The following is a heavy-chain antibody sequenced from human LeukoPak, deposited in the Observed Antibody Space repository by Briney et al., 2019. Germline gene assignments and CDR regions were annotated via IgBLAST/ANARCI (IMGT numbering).Heavy chain of an antibody. CDR3: ARVEYCTKGVCINFDL. CDR2: INPNSGGT. CDR1: GYTFTGPY. Sequence: VASVKVSCKASGYTFTGPYIHWMRQAPGQGLEWMGWINPNSGGTKYAQKFQGRVTVTRDTPTSTAYMELSGLRADDTAAYYCARVEYCTKGVCINFDLWGQGTLVTVSS. J-gene: IGHJ4*02. D-gene: IGHD2-8*01. V-gene: IGHV1-2*02.